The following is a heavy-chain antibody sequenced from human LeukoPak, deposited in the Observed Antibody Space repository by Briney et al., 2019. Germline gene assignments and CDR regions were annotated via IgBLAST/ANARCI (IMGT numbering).Heavy chain of an antibody. CDR1: GFTFSYYW. V-gene: IGHV3-7*01. CDR3: ARDNVRDGGIAAGVTDF. CDR2: INQEGSER. Sequence: GGSLSLSCVASGFTFSYYWMSWVRQAPGKGLEWVANINQEGSERYYVDSVKGRFTISRDNAKNSLYLQMNSLRAEDTAVYYCARDNVRDGGIAAGVTDFWGQGTLVTVSS. J-gene: IGHJ4*02. D-gene: IGHD6-13*01.